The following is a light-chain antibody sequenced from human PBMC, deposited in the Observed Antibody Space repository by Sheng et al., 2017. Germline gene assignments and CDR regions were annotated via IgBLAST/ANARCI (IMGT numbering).Light chain of an antibody. CDR2: AAS. J-gene: IGKJ1*01. V-gene: IGKV1-27*01. CDR1: QGISNY. Sequence: DIQMTQSPSSLSASVGDRVTITCRASQGISNYLAWYQQKPGKVPRVLIYAASTLHSGVPSRFSGSGSGTDFTLTINSLQPDDIATYYCQKYESSWTFGQGTKVEIK. CDR3: QKYESSWT.